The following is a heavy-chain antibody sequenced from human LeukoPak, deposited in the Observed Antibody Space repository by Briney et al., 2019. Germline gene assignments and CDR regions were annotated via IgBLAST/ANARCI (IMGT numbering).Heavy chain of an antibody. Sequence: ASVKVSCKASGYTFTSYGISWVRQAPGQGLEWMGWISAYNGNTNYAQKFQGRVTMTRDTSISTAYMELSRLRSDDTAVYYCARDDYMDVWGKGTTVTISS. V-gene: IGHV1-18*01. CDR1: GYTFTSYG. CDR2: ISAYNGNT. J-gene: IGHJ6*03. CDR3: ARDDYMDV.